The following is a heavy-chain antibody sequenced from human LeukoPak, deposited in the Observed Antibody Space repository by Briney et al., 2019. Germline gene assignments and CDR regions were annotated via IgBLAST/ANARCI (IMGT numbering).Heavy chain of an antibody. CDR3: ANLNYGDYVVY. CDR1: VGTFSSYT. CDR2: IIAIFGTA. J-gene: IGHJ4*02. Sequence: AASVRDSSMDPVGTFSSYTISSVRPTPGQRLEWMCGIIAIFGTANYAQKFQGRVTITADESTRTAYIELSSLRSEDTAVYYCANLNYGDYVVYWGQGTLVTVSS. D-gene: IGHD4-17*01. V-gene: IGHV1-69*13.